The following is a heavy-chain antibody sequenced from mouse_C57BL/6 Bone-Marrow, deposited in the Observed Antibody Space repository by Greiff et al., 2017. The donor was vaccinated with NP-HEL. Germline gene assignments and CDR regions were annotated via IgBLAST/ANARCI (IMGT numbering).Heavy chain of an antibody. CDR3: ARSYGSSVFDY. CDR2: IDPSDSYT. Sequence: QVQLQQPGAELVRPGTSVKLSCKASGYTFTSYWMHWVKQRPGQGLEWIGVIDPSDSYTNYNQKFKGKATLTVDTSSSTAYMQLSSLTSEDSAVYYCARSYGSSVFDYWGQGTTLTVSS. V-gene: IGHV1-59*01. J-gene: IGHJ2*01. D-gene: IGHD1-1*01. CDR1: GYTFTSYW.